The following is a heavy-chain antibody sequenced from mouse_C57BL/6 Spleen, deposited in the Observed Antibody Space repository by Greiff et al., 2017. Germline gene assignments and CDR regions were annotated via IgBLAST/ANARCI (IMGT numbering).Heavy chain of an antibody. CDR1: GYTFTSYW. V-gene: IGHV1-52*01. D-gene: IGHD2-5*01. Sequence: QVQLKQSGAELVRPGSSVKLSCKASGYTFTSYWMHWVKQRPIQGLEWIGNIDPSDSETHYNQKFKDKATLTVDKSSSTAYMQLSSLTSEDSAVYYCARDSNYEWFAYWGQGTLVTVSA. CDR2: IDPSDSET. J-gene: IGHJ3*01. CDR3: ARDSNYEWFAY.